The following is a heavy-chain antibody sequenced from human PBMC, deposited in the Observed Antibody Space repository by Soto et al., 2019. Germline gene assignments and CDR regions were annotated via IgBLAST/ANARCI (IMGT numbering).Heavy chain of an antibody. CDR3: ARGGPRWTGTVYYYGMDV. CDR1: GYTFTSYG. Sequence: ASVKVSGKASGYTFTSYGISWVRQAPGQGLEWMGWISAYNGNTNYAQKLQGRVTMTTDTSTSTAYMELRSLRSDDTAVYYCARGGPRWTGTVYYYGMDVWGQGTTVTVSS. J-gene: IGHJ6*02. CDR2: ISAYNGNT. D-gene: IGHD1-1*01. V-gene: IGHV1-18*01.